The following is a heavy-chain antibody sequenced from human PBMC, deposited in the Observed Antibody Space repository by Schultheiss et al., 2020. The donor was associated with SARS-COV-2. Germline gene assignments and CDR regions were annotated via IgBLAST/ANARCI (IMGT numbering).Heavy chain of an antibody. CDR2: ISYDGSKK. D-gene: IGHD3-3*01. J-gene: IGHJ4*02. CDR1: GFTFSSYV. CDR3: ARGPLITIFGVAPDYFDY. Sequence: GGSLRLSCAASGFTFSSYVMHWVRQAPGKGLEWVAVISYDGSKKYYADSVKGRFTISRDNSKNTLYLQMNSLRAEDTAVYYCARGPLITIFGVAPDYFDYWGQGTLVTVSS. V-gene: IGHV3-30*07.